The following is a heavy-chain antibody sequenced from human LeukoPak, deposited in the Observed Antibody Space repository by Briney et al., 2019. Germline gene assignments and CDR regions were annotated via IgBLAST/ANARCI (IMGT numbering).Heavy chain of an antibody. J-gene: IGHJ4*02. CDR2: IYSGGST. D-gene: IGHD3-22*01. CDR1: GFTVSSNY. V-gene: IGHV3-66*01. Sequence: GGSLRLSCAAPGFTVSSNYMSWVRQAPGKGLEWVSVIYSGGSTYYADSVKGRFTISRDDSKNTLYLQMNSLRAEDTAVYYCASGKGYYYDNSGYSPVDYWGQGTLVTVSS. CDR3: ASGKGYYYDNSGYSPVDY.